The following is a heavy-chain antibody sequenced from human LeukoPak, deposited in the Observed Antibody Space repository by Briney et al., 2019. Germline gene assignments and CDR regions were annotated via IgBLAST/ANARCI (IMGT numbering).Heavy chain of an antibody. D-gene: IGHD6-19*01. Sequence: GGSLRLSCAASGFSVSNKYMSWVGQAPGKGLGWVSFIYTGGDTYYADSVRGRFTISRDNSKNTVNLQMNSLRAEDTALYYCAGGQMFTSGGFDDWGQGTLVTVSS. J-gene: IGHJ4*02. V-gene: IGHV3-53*01. CDR3: AGGQMFTSGGFDD. CDR1: GFSVSNKY. CDR2: IYTGGDT.